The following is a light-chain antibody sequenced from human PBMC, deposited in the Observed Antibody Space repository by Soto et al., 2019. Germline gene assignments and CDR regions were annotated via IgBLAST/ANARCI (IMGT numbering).Light chain of an antibody. J-gene: IGLJ1*01. Sequence: SVLTQPASVSGSPGQSITISCTGTSSDVGGYNYVSWYQQHPGNAPRLMIYEVNNRPSGVPNRFSGSKSGNTASLTISGLQAEDEADYFCSSYTSSQAYVFGTGTKVTVL. V-gene: IGLV2-14*01. CDR1: SSDVGGYNY. CDR3: SSYTSSQAYV. CDR2: EVN.